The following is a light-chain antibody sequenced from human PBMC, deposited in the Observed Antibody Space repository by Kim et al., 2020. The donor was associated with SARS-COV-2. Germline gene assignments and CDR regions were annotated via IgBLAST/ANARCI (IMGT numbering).Light chain of an antibody. CDR2: GTS. V-gene: IGKV1-16*02. CDR3: QQYKSYPRT. CDR1: QDINHY. Sequence: SASVGDTVTINCRASQDINHYLAWFQQKPEKAPKSLIYGTSNLRGGVPSKFSGSGSATDFTLTISSLQPEDFATYYCQQYKSYPRTFGGGTKLEI. J-gene: IGKJ4*01.